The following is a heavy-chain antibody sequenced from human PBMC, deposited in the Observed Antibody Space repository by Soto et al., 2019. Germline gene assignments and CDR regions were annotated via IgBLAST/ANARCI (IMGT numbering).Heavy chain of an antibody. D-gene: IGHD6-13*01. CDR1: GFTFSDFA. V-gene: IGHV3-30-3*01. J-gene: IGHJ4*02. Sequence: GGSLRLSCAASGFTFSDFAIHWVRQAPGKGLEWVALTSYNGNTNFYGDSVRGRFTISRDNSRNTMFLQMNTLRPEDTAVYYCARRGTEAANTGPGQDYFDYWGQGILVTVSS. CDR2: TSYNGNTN. CDR3: ARRGTEAANTGPGQDYFDY.